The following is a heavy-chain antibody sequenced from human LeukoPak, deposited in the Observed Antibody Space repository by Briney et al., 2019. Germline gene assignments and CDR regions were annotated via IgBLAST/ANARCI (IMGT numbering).Heavy chain of an antibody. D-gene: IGHD1-26*01. CDR1: GGSFSGYY. J-gene: IGHJ4*02. CDR2: IYYSGST. CDR3: ARVVEEVYDY. Sequence: SETLSLTCAVYGGSFSGYYWSWIRQPPGKGLEWIGYIYYSGSTNYNPSLKSRVTISVDTSKNQFSLKLSSVTAADTAVYYCARVVEEVYDYWGQGTLVTVSS. V-gene: IGHV4-59*01.